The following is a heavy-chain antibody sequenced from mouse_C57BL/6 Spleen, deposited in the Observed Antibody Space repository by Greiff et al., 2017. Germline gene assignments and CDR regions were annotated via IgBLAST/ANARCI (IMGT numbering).Heavy chain of an antibody. J-gene: IGHJ2*01. D-gene: IGHD1-1*01. CDR3: ARHGITTVVAHFDY. Sequence: EVKLVESGGDLVKPGGSLKLSCAASGFTFSSYGMSWVRQTPDKRLEWVATISSGGSYTYYPDSVKGRFTISRDNAKNTLYLQMSSLKSEDTAMYYCARHGITTVVAHFDYWGQGTTLTVSS. CDR1: GFTFSSYG. CDR2: ISSGGSYT. V-gene: IGHV5-6*02.